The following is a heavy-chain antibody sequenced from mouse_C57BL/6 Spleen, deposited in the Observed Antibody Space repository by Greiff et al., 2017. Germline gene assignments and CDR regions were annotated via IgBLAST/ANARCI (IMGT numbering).Heavy chain of an antibody. CDR3: TTGARGHFDY. Sequence: VQLQQSGAELVRPGASVKLSCTASGFNIKDDYMHWVKQRPEQGLEWIGWIDPENGDTEYASKFQGKATITADTSSNTAYLQLSSLTSKDTAVYYCTTGARGHFDYWGQGTTLTVSS. J-gene: IGHJ2*01. CDR2: IDPENGDT. V-gene: IGHV14-4*01. CDR1: GFNIKDDY.